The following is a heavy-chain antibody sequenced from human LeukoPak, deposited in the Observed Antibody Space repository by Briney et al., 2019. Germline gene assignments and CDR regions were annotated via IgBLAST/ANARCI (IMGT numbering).Heavy chain of an antibody. CDR3: ARGPTVTFNYHYGMDV. J-gene: IGHJ6*02. CDR2: ISYDGSNK. CDR1: GFTFSSYG. V-gene: IGHV3-30*03. D-gene: IGHD4-17*01. Sequence: GGALRLSCAASGFTFSSYGMHWVRQAPGKGVEGGAVISYDGSNKYYADSGKGRVTISRENTKKTLYMQMTCLRAEDPAVYYCARGPTVTFNYHYGMDVWGQGTTVTVSS.